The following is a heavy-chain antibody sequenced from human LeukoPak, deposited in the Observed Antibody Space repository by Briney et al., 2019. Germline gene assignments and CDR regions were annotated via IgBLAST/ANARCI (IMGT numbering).Heavy chain of an antibody. D-gene: IGHD5-12*01. CDR1: GGSISTYY. V-gene: IGHV4-59*01. CDR3: ARDRRRDRLHAFDI. Sequence: PSETLSLTCIVSGGSISTYYWNWIRQPPGKGLEWVAYNDYSGDTNYNPSLKSRVTISVDTSKNQFSLKVSSVTAADTAVYYCARDRRRDRLHAFDIWGQGTMVTVSS. CDR2: NDYSGDT. J-gene: IGHJ3*02.